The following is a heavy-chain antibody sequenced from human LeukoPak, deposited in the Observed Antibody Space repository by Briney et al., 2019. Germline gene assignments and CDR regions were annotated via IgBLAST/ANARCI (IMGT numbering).Heavy chain of an antibody. V-gene: IGHV4-59*01. CDR3: ARTRYSSSRGYYFDY. CDR1: GGSISSYY. J-gene: IGHJ4*02. D-gene: IGHD6-13*01. Sequence: SETLSLTCTVSGGSISSYYWSWIRQPPGKGLEWIGYIYYSGGTNYNPSLKSRVTISVDTSKNQFSLKLSSVTAADTAVYYCARTRYSSSRGYYFDYWGQGTLVTVSS. CDR2: IYYSGGT.